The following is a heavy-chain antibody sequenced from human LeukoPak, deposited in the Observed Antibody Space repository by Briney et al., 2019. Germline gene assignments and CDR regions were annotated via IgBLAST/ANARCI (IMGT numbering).Heavy chain of an antibody. CDR2: IYYGGST. CDR3: ARRLIVGATVAFDI. J-gene: IGHJ3*02. Sequence: SETLSLTCTVSGDSISSYYWSWIRQPPGKGLEWIGYIYYGGSTSYNPSLKSRVTISIDTSKNQFSLKLSSVTAADTAIYYCARRLIVGATVAFDIWGQGTMVTVSS. D-gene: IGHD1-26*01. CDR1: GDSISSYY. V-gene: IGHV4-59*08.